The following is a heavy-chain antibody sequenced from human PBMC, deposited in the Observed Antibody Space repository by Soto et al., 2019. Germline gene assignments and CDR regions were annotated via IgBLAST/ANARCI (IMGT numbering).Heavy chain of an antibody. CDR1: GFTFSSYA. D-gene: IGHD3-10*01. CDR3: ARDRSITMVRGAPLDY. V-gene: IGHV3-30-3*01. Sequence: PGGSLRLSCAASGFTFSSYAMHWVRQAPGKGLEWVAVISYDGSNKYYADSVKGRFTIPRDNSKNTLYLQMNSLRAEDTAVYYCARDRSITMVRGAPLDYWGQGTLVTVSS. J-gene: IGHJ4*02. CDR2: ISYDGSNK.